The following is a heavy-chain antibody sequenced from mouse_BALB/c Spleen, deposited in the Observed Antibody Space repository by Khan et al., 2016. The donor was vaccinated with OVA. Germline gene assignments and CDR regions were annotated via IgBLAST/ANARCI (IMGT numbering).Heavy chain of an antibody. V-gene: IGHV2-2*02. Sequence: QVQLKQSGPGLVQPSQSLSITCTVSGFSLTTYGVHWVRQSPGKGLEWLGVIWRGGSKDYNAAFIYRLSISKDSTKSPVFYKKNSLQVNDTDIYYGSRNYDYDEGLAYWGQGTLVTVSA. CDR3: SRNYDYDEGLAY. CDR2: IWRGGSK. J-gene: IGHJ3*01. D-gene: IGHD2-4*01. CDR1: GFSLTTYG.